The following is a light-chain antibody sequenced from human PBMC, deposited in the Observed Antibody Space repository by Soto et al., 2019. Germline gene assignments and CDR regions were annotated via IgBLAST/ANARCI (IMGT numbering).Light chain of an antibody. CDR2: GAS. Sequence: IVMTQSQATLSVSPGERATLSCRASQSVSSDLAWYHQKPGQAPRLLIYGASTRATGIPARFSGSGSGTEFTLTINCLQSEDFAVYYCQQYNNWPRTFGQGTKVDIK. J-gene: IGKJ1*01. V-gene: IGKV3-15*01. CDR1: QSVSSD. CDR3: QQYNNWPRT.